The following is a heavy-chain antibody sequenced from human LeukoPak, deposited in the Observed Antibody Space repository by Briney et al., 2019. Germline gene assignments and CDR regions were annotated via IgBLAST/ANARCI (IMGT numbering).Heavy chain of an antibody. V-gene: IGHV3-30*18. CDR2: ISYDGSNK. D-gene: IGHD6-13*01. CDR1: GFTFSSCG. Sequence: PGGSLRLSCAASGFTFSSCGMHWVRQAPGKGLEWVAVISYDGSNKYYADSVKGRFTISRDNSKNTLSLQMNSLRAEDTAVYYCAKVAAAGLRRKYFDYWGQGTLVTVSS. J-gene: IGHJ4*02. CDR3: AKVAAAGLRRKYFDY.